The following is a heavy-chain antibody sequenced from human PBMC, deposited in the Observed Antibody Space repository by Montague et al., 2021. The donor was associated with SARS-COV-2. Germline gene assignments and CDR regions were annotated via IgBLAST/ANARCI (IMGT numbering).Heavy chain of an antibody. D-gene: IGHD5-18*01. V-gene: IGHV3-20*04. Sequence: SLRLPCAASGFTFDDYGMSWVRQAPGKGLEWVSGINRNGDTTDYGDSVKGRFIISRDNVKNSLYLQMNSLRAEDTALYYCSRGYNYGPFNLWGQGTLVTVTS. CDR2: INRNGDTT. CDR1: GFTFDDYG. CDR3: SRGYNYGPFNL. J-gene: IGHJ4*02.